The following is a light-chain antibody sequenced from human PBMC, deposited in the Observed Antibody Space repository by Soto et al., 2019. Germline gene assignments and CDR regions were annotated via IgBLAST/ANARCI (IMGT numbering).Light chain of an antibody. CDR3: QKYNSAPQT. V-gene: IGKV1-27*01. CDR2: AAS. Sequence: DIQMTQSPSSLSASVGDRVTITCRASQGINNYLAWYQQKQGKVPKLLINAASTLQSGVPSRINGSGSWKDFTLTISSLQPDDVATYYCQKYNSAPQTFGQGTKVDIK. J-gene: IGKJ1*01. CDR1: QGINNY.